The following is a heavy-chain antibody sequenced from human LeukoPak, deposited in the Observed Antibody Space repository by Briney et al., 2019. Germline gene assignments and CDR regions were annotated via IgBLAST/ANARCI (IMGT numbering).Heavy chain of an antibody. Sequence: GESLKISCKGSGYSFSNYWIAWVRQLPGKGLEWMGIIYTDDSNTRYSPSFQGQVTISADKSISIASLQWSSLKASDTAMYYCARTNLWFGELDAFDIWGPGTLVTVSS. CDR3: ARTNLWFGELDAFDI. V-gene: IGHV5-51*01. CDR1: GYSFSNYW. J-gene: IGHJ3*02. D-gene: IGHD3-10*01. CDR2: IYTDDSNT.